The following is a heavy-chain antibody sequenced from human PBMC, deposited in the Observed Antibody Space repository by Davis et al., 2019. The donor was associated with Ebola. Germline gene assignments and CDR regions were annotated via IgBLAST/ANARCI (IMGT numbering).Heavy chain of an antibody. J-gene: IGHJ5*02. CDR2: IYYSGST. Sequence: PSETLSLTCTVSGVSISSYYWSWIRQPPGKGLEWIGYIYYSGSTNYNPSLKSRVTISVDTSKNQFSLKLSSVTAADTAVYYCARHGIVDDPEIWFDPWGQGTLVTVSS. CDR3: ARHGIVDDPEIWFDP. CDR1: GVSISSYY. V-gene: IGHV4-59*08. D-gene: IGHD2-15*01.